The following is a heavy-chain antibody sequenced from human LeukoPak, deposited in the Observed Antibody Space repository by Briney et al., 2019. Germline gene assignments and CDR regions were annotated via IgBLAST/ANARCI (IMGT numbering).Heavy chain of an antibody. CDR2: ISSSSSYI. J-gene: IGHJ6*04. CDR3: ARAVSSGYDFAYYYYYGMDV. Sequence: GGSLRLSCAASGFTFSSYSMNWVRQAPGKGQEWVSSISSSSSYIYYADSVKGRFTISRDNAKNSLYLQMNSLRAEDTAVYYCARAVSSGYDFAYYYYYGMDVWGKGTTVTVSS. CDR1: GFTFSSYS. V-gene: IGHV3-21*01. D-gene: IGHD5-12*01.